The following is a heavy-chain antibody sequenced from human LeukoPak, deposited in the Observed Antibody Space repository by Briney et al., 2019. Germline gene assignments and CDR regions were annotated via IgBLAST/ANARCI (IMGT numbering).Heavy chain of an antibody. CDR2: IYYSGNT. CDR1: GSSISSSSYS. D-gene: IGHD3-9*01. J-gene: IGHJ4*02. CDR3: ARHFEWSLDY. V-gene: IGHV4-39*01. Sequence: TPSEPLSLPCPVSGSSISSSSYSWGWIRQPPGKGLAWIGSIYYSGNTYYNPSLKSRVTISVDTSKNQFSLKLSSVTAADTAVYYCARHFEWSLDYWGQGTLVTVSS.